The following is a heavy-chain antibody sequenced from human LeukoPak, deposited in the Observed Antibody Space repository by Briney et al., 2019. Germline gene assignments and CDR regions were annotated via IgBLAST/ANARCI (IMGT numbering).Heavy chain of an antibody. CDR3: ARVVRGGWLRGWFDP. CDR1: GGSISSYY. J-gene: IGHJ5*02. Sequence: SETLSLTCTVSGGSISSYYWSWIRQPPGKGLVWIGYIYYSGSTNYNPSLKSRVTISVDTSKNQFSLKLSSVTAADTAVYYCARVVRGGWLRGWFDPWGQGTLVTVSS. V-gene: IGHV4-59*01. CDR2: IYYSGST. D-gene: IGHD3-10*01.